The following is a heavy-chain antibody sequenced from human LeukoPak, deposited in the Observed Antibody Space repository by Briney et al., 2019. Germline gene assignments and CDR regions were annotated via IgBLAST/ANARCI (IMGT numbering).Heavy chain of an antibody. CDR2: IYYSGST. Sequence: PSETLSLTCTVSGGSISSSSHYWGWIRQPPGKGLEWIGSIYYSGSTYYNPSLKSRVTISVDTSKNQFSLKLSSVTAADTAVYYCARHSFFYDSSGYLDYWGQGTLVTISS. V-gene: IGHV4-39*01. J-gene: IGHJ4*02. CDR1: GGSISSSSHY. D-gene: IGHD3-22*01. CDR3: ARHSFFYDSSGYLDY.